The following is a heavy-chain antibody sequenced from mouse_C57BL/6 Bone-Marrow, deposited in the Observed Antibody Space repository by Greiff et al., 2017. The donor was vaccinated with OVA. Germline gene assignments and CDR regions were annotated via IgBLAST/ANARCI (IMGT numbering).Heavy chain of an antibody. V-gene: IGHV5-12*01. CDR3: ARRTAQALAMDY. Sequence: DVMLVESGGGLVQPGGSLKLSCAASGFTFSDYYMYWVRQTPEKRLEWVAYISNGGGSTYYPDTVKGRFTISRDNAKNTLYLQMSRLKSEDTAMYYCARRTAQALAMDYWGQGTSVTVSS. CDR2: ISNGGGST. D-gene: IGHD3-2*02. CDR1: GFTFSDYY. J-gene: IGHJ4*01.